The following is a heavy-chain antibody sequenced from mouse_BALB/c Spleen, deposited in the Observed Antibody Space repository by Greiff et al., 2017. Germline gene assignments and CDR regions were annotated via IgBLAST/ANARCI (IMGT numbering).Heavy chain of an antibody. D-gene: IGHD1-2*01. Sequence: EVKLEESGPGLVKPSQSLSLTCSVTGYSITSGYYWNWIRQFPGNKLEWMGYISYDGSNNYNPSLKNRISITRDTSKNQFFLKLNSVTTEDTATYYCARLYYGYVGNAMDYWGQGTSVTVSS. CDR3: ARLYYGYVGNAMDY. CDR1: GYSITSGYY. CDR2: ISYDGSN. V-gene: IGHV3-6*02. J-gene: IGHJ4*01.